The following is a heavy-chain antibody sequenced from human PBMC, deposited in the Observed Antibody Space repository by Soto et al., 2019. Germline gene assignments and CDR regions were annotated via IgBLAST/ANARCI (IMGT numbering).Heavy chain of an antibody. CDR3: ARGPANYYFDY. CDR1: GYSISSGYY. J-gene: IGHJ4*02. D-gene: IGHD2-8*01. CDR2: IYHSGST. V-gene: IGHV4-38-2*01. Sequence: SETLSLTCEVSGYSISSGYYWGWFRQPPGKGLEWIGSIYHSGSTYYSPSLKSRVTISVDTSKNQFSLKLSSVTATDTAAYYCARGPANYYFDYWGQGPLVTVSS.